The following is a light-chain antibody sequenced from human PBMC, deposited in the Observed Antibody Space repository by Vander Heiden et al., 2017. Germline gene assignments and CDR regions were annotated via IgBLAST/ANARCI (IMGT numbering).Light chain of an antibody. J-gene: IGLJ2*01. CDR2: GKN. CDR3: YNRDNSGGNHDV. Sequence: LYGKNNRPSGIPDRFSGSSSGNTASLTITGAHAEDEADDYCYNRDNSGGNHDVFGGGTKVTVL. V-gene: IGLV3-19*01.